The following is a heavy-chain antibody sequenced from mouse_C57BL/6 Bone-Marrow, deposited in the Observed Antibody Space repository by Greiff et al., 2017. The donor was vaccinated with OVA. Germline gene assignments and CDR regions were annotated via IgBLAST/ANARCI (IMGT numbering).Heavy chain of an antibody. CDR1: GYTFTSYW. D-gene: IGHD1-1*01. Sequence: VQLQQPGTELVKPGASVKLSCKASGYTFTSYWMHWVKQRPGQGLEWIGNINPSNGGTNYNEKFKSKATLTVDKSSSTAYMQLSSLTSEDSAVYYCARPAGVSFYGSSYHWYFDVWGTGTTVTVSS. CDR3: ARPAGVSFYGSSYHWYFDV. CDR2: INPSNGGT. V-gene: IGHV1-53*01. J-gene: IGHJ1*03.